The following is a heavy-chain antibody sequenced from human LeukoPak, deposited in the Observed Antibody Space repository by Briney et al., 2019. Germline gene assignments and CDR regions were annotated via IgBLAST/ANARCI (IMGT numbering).Heavy chain of an antibody. CDR2: IYYTRSS. V-gene: IGHV4-31*03. J-gene: IGHJ5*02. D-gene: IGHD3-3*01. CDR3: ARGGVRFLEWLSINWFDP. Sequence: SETLSLTCTVSGGSISSGNNYWSWIRQHPGKGLEWMGYIYYTRSSHYNPSLKSRLTISVDTSKNQFSLKLSSVTAADTAVYYCARGGVRFLEWLSINWFDPWGQGTLVTVSS. CDR1: GGSISSGNNY.